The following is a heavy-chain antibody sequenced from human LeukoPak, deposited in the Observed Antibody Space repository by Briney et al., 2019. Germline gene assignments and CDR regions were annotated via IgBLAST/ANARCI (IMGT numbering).Heavy chain of an antibody. Sequence: GGSLRLSCAASGFTFSSYWMSWVRQAPGKGLEWVANIKQDGSEKYYVDSVKGRFTISRDNAKNSLYLQMNSLRAEDTAVYYCARETSMVRGVSPIDYWGQGTLVTVSP. CDR2: IKQDGSEK. D-gene: IGHD3-10*01. CDR1: GFTFSSYW. J-gene: IGHJ4*02. V-gene: IGHV3-7*01. CDR3: ARETSMVRGVSPIDY.